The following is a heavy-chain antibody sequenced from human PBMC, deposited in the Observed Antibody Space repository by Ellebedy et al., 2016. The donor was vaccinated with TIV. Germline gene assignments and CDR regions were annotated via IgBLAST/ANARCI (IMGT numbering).Heavy chain of an antibody. Sequence: MPSETLSLTCAVYGGSFSGYYWSWIRQPPGKGLEWIGEINHSGSTNYNPSLKSRVTVSVDTSTNQFSLQLSSVTAADTAVYYCAGGYSSGWTDYWGQGTLVTVSS. CDR1: GGSFSGYY. CDR3: AGGYSSGWTDY. J-gene: IGHJ4*02. D-gene: IGHD6-19*01. V-gene: IGHV4-34*01. CDR2: INHSGST.